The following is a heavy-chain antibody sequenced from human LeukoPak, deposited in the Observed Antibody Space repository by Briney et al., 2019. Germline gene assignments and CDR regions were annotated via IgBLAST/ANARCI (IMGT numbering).Heavy chain of an antibody. J-gene: IGHJ4*02. Sequence: SETLSLTCAVSSGSINSGGYSWSWIRQPPGKGLEYIACISHSGSTYYNSSLKTRVTISKDRSKNQFSLKLSSVTAADTAVYYCARLFDSSGYYHFDYWGQGILVTVSS. CDR1: SGSINSGGYS. CDR2: ISHSGST. D-gene: IGHD3-22*01. V-gene: IGHV4-30-2*01. CDR3: ARLFDSSGYYHFDY.